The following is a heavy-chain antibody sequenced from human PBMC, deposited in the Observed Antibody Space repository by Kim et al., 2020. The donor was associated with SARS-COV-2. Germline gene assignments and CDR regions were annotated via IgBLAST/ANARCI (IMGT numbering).Heavy chain of an antibody. V-gene: IGHV3-30*04. D-gene: IGHD3-16*01. CDR3: ARDSAARIMITFGGVISAFDI. Sequence: GGSLRLSCAASGFTFSSYAMHWVRQAPGKGLEWVAVISYDGSNKYYADSVKGRFTISRDNSKNTLYLQMNSLRAEDTAVYYCARDSAARIMITFGGVISAFDIWGQGTMVTVSS. J-gene: IGHJ3*02. CDR2: ISYDGSNK. CDR1: GFTFSSYA.